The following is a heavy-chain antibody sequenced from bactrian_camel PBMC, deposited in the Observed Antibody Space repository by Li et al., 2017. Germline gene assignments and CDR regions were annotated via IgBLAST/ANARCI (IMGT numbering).Heavy chain of an antibody. Sequence: VQLVESGGGLVQPGGSLRLSCAASGFTFGSSGMSWVRQAPGKGLEWVSSINSGGGSTAYADSVKGRFTISRDNAKNTVYLQMNTLKSDDTALYFCSIHTSFGYWGQGTQVTVS. V-gene: IGHV3S40*01. CDR2: INSGGGST. CDR1: GFTFGSSG. J-gene: IGHJ6*01. CDR3: SIHTSFGY. D-gene: IGHD2*01.